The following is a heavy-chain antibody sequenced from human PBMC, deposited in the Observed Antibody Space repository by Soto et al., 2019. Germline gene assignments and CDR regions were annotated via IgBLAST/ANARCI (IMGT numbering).Heavy chain of an antibody. V-gene: IGHV1-2*02. CDR1: GYTFTGYY. Sequence: QVQLVQSGAEVKKPGASVKVSCKASGYTFTGYYMHWVRQAPGQGLEWMGWINPNSGGTNYAQKLQGRVTMTRDTSISTAYMELSRLRSDDTAVYYCARDLAYSSSFGHYYYGMDVWGQGTTVTVSS. D-gene: IGHD6-13*01. J-gene: IGHJ6*02. CDR2: INPNSGGT. CDR3: ARDLAYSSSFGHYYYGMDV.